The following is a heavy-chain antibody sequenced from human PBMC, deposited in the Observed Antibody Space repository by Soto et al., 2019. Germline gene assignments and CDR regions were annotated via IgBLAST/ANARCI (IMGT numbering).Heavy chain of an antibody. J-gene: IGHJ5*02. CDR2: IDHSGNT. Sequence: SETLSLTCAVSGASISSRNWWNWVRQPPGMGLEWIGEIDHSGNTNYNPSLKSRVTISVDKSKNQFSLKVTSVAAADTAVYYCARALGSTWSFDPWGQGTLVTVSS. V-gene: IGHV4-4*02. CDR1: GASISSRNW. CDR3: ARALGSTWSFDP. D-gene: IGHD6-13*01.